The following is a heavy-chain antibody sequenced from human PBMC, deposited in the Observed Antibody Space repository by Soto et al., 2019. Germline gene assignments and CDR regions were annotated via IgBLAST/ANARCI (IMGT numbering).Heavy chain of an antibody. CDR3: ARVEWAHYYYGMDV. J-gene: IGHJ6*02. D-gene: IGHD1-26*01. CDR2: ISSSGSTI. CDR1: GFTFSSYE. V-gene: IGHV3-48*03. Sequence: LRLSCAASGFTFSSYEMNWVRQAPGKGLEWVSYISSSGSTIYYADSVKGRFTISRDNAKNSLYLQMNSLRAEDTAVYYCARVEWAHYYYGMDVWGQGTTVTVSS.